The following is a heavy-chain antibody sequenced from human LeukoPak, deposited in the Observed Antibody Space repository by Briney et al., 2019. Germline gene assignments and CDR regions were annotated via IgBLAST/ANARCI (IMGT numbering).Heavy chain of an antibody. J-gene: IGHJ3*02. V-gene: IGHV4-59*01. CDR3: ARDRWGYCSGGSCYEGGAFDI. Sequence: SETLSLTCSVSGGTIGTYYWTWIRQPPGKGLEWIGYIDYSESTSYNPSLKSRVTISLDTSKNQFSLKLSPVTAADTAVYYCARDRWGYCSGGSCYEGGAFDIWGQGTMVTVSS. D-gene: IGHD2-15*01. CDR1: GGTIGTYY. CDR2: IDYSEST.